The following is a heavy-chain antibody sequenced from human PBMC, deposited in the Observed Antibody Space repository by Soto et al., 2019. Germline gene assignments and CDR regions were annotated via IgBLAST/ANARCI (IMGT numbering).Heavy chain of an antibody. J-gene: IGHJ5*02. CDR1: GGSISSYY. CDR2: IYYSGST. CDR3: ARRNSYYDILTGYYRRETGWFDP. V-gene: IGHV4-59*08. Sequence: NPSETLSLTCTVSGGSISSYYWSWIRQPPGKGLEWIGYIYYSGSTNYNPSLKSRVTISVDTSKNQFSLKLSSVTAADTAVYYCARRNSYYDILTGYYRRETGWFDPWGQGTLVTVSS. D-gene: IGHD3-9*01.